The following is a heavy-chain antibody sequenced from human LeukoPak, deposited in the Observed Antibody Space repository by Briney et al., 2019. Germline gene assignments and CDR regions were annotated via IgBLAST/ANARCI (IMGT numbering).Heavy chain of an antibody. V-gene: IGHV4-59*08. Sequence: PSETLSLTCTVSGGSTSSYYWSWIRQPPGKGLEWIGYIYYSGSTNYNPSLKSRVTISVDTSKNQFSLKLSSVTAADTAVYYCARLKISMVRGVIYAYYGMDVWGQGTTVTVSS. CDR3: ARLKISMVRGVIYAYYGMDV. D-gene: IGHD3-10*01. CDR1: GGSTSSYY. CDR2: IYYSGST. J-gene: IGHJ6*02.